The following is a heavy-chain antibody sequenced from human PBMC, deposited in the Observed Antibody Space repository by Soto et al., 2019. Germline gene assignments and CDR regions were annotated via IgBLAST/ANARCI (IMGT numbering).Heavy chain of an antibody. D-gene: IGHD3-3*01. V-gene: IGHV3-30-3*01. Sequence: HVQLVESGGGEVQPGRSLRLSCAASGFTFSSYAMHWVRQAPGKGLEWVAVISYDGSNKYYADSVKGRFTISRDNSKNTLYLQMNSLRAEDTAVYYCARDKRDLRFLEWSYYFDFWGQGTLVTVSS. CDR2: ISYDGSNK. CDR1: GFTFSSYA. J-gene: IGHJ4*02. CDR3: ARDKRDLRFLEWSYYFDF.